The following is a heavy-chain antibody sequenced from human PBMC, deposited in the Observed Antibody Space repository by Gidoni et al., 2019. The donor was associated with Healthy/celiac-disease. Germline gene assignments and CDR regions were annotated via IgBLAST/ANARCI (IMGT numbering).Heavy chain of an antibody. J-gene: IGHJ4*02. CDR1: GFTFGSYA. CDR3: ATLTYGSGSYYPDY. D-gene: IGHD3-10*01. Sequence: EVQLLESGGGWVKPGGSLRLSCSASGFTFGSYAMSWVRQAPGKGVEWVSAMSGSGGSTYYADSVKGRFTISRDNSKNTLYLQMNSLRAEDTAVYYCATLTYGSGSYYPDYWGQGTLVTVSS. CDR2: MSGSGGST. V-gene: IGHV3-23*01.